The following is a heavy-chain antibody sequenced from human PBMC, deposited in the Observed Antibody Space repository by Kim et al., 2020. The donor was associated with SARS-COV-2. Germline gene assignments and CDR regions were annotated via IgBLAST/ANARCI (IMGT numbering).Heavy chain of an antibody. CDR3: ARDLVVRGADI. V-gene: IGHV3-66*01. D-gene: IGHD3-10*01. Sequence: STFYADSVKGRFTISRDNSKNTRYLQMNSLRAEDTAVYYCARDLVVRGADIWGQGTMVTVSS. J-gene: IGHJ3*02. CDR2: ST.